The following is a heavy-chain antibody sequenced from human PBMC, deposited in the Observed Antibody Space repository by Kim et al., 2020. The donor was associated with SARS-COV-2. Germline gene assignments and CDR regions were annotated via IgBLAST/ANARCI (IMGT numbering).Heavy chain of an antibody. Sequence: GGSLRLSCAASGFTFSSYAMHWVRQAPGKGLEWVAVISYDGSNKYYADSVKGRFTISRDNSKNTLYLQMNSLRAEDTAVYYCARDSYPGSGTLAQWGQGTLVTVSS. J-gene: IGHJ4*02. CDR1: GFTFSSYA. CDR3: ARDSYPGSGTLAQ. D-gene: IGHD3-10*01. V-gene: IGHV3-30*04. CDR2: ISYDGSNK.